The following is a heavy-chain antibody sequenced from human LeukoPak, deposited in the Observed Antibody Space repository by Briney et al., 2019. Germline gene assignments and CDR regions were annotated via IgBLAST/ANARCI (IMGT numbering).Heavy chain of an antibody. V-gene: IGHV3-11*06. D-gene: IGHD2-2*01. CDR3: ARSVVVPAAIADRVYYFDY. Sequence: GGSLRLSCAASGFTFSDYYMSWIRQAPGKGLEWVSYISSSSSYTNYADSVKGRFTIFRDNAKNSLYLQMNSLRAEDTAVYYCARSVVVPAAIADRVYYFDYWGQGTLVTVSS. CDR2: ISSSSSYT. J-gene: IGHJ4*02. CDR1: GFTFSDYY.